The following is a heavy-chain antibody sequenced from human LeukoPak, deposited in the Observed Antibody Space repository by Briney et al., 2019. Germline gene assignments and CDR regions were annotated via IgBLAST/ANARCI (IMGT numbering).Heavy chain of an antibody. J-gene: IGHJ4*02. CDR1: GGSFSGYY. V-gene: IGHV4-34*01. D-gene: IGHD5-18*01. CDR3: VRVDEIRGHSYVERYPDY. CDR2: INRRGST. Sequence: SETLSLTCAVYGGSFSGYYWSWIRQSPGKGLEWIGEINRRGSTDYNPSLKSRVTISVDTSKNQFSLKLSSVTAADTAVYYCVRVDEIRGHSYVERYPDYWGQGTLVTVSS.